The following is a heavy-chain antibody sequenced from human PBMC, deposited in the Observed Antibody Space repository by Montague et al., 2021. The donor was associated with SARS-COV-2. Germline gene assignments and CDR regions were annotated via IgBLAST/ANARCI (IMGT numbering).Heavy chain of an antibody. CDR2: IYTDGRT. CDR3: ASATSYLYGLDV. CDR1: GFIVSDRY. J-gene: IGHJ6*02. D-gene: IGHD3-16*02. Sequence: SLRLSCAASGFIVSDRYMAWVRQAPGKGLEWVSTIYTDGRTYYAASVKGRFTISRDNSKNTLYLQMNSQRVEDTAVYYCASATSYLYGLDVWGQGTTVIVSS. V-gene: IGHV3-53*01.